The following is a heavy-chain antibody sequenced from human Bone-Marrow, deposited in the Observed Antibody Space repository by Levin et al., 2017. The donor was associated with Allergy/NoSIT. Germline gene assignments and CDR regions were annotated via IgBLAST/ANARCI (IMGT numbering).Heavy chain of an antibody. Sequence: PGVSLKISCAASGFTFDDYAMHWVRQAPGKGLGWVSGISWNSGSIGYADSVKGRFPISRDKAKNSLYLQMNSLRAEDTALYYCAKGNNSSSWIYFDYWGQGTLVTVSS. CDR3: AKGNNSSSWIYFDY. D-gene: IGHD6-13*01. CDR1: GFTFDDYA. CDR2: ISWNSGSI. J-gene: IGHJ4*02. V-gene: IGHV3-9*01.